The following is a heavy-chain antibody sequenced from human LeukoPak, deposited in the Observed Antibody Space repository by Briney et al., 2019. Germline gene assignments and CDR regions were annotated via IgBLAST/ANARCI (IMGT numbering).Heavy chain of an antibody. Sequence: QPGRSLRLSCAASGFTFSSYGMHWVRQAPGKGLEWVVVIWYDGSKEYYADSVKGRFAISRDSSKNTLYVQMNSLRAEGTAVYYCAKASSSDYYLDYWGQGTLVTVSS. CDR3: AKASSSDYYLDY. J-gene: IGHJ4*02. CDR2: IWYDGSKE. V-gene: IGHV3-33*06. D-gene: IGHD6-6*01. CDR1: GFTFSSYG.